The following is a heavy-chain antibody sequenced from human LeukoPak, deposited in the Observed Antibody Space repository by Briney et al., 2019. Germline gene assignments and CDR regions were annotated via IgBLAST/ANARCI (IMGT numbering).Heavy chain of an antibody. D-gene: IGHD2-15*01. CDR2: ISGSGDST. CDR1: GFTFSSYA. Sequence: GGSLRLSCAASGFTFSSYAMNWVRQAPGKGLEWVSAISGSGDSTYFADSVKGRFTISRDNSKNTLYLQMNSLRAEDTATYYCAKGGKVVAATPWFDPWGQGTLVTVSS. V-gene: IGHV3-23*01. J-gene: IGHJ5*02. CDR3: AKGGKVVAATPWFDP.